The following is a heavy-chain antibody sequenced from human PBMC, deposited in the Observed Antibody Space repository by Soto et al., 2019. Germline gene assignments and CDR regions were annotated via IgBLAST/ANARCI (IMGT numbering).Heavy chain of an antibody. Sequence: VQLVPSGAEVKKPGESLKISCKGSGYSFTSYWIGWVRQMPGKGLEWMGNIYPGDSDTRYSPSFQGQVTTSAATSVSTAYLQWSSLKASDTAMYYCARGGGDNGPLHYYYGMDVWGQGTTVTVSS. V-gene: IGHV5-51*03. CDR1: GYSFTSYW. CDR2: IYPGDSDT. CDR3: ARGGGDNGPLHYYYGMDV. J-gene: IGHJ6*02. D-gene: IGHD1-1*01.